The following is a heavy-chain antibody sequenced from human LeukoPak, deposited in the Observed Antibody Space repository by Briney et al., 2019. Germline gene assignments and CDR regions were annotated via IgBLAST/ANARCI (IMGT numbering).Heavy chain of an antibody. Sequence: GGSLRLSCAAFGFTFSTSAMNWVRQAPGKGLEWVSHISGSGDSTQYADSVKGRFTISRDNSKDTLYLQMNSLRGDDTAVYYCVRRQQTSGWGPLNWSDPWGQGTLVTVSS. J-gene: IGHJ5*02. V-gene: IGHV3-23*01. D-gene: IGHD6-19*01. CDR3: VRRQQTSGWGPLNWSDP. CDR2: ISGSGDST. CDR1: GFTFSTSA.